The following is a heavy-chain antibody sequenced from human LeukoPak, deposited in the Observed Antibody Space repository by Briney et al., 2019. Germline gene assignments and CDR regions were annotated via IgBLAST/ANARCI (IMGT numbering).Heavy chain of an antibody. Sequence: TSETLSLTCAVYGESFSGYSWSWIRQPPGKGLEWIGEFSHSGSTSYNPSLKSRVTISPETSKNQFSLKLSSVTAADTAVYYCAGLIRPGWFDPWGQGTLVTVSS. CDR2: FSHSGST. J-gene: IGHJ5*02. D-gene: IGHD1-14*01. V-gene: IGHV4-34*01. CDR3: AGLIRPGWFDP. CDR1: GESFSGYS.